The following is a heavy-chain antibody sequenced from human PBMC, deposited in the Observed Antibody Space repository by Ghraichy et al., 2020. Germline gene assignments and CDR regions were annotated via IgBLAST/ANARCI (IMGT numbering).Heavy chain of an antibody. Sequence: SETLSLTCAVYGGSFSGYYWSWIRQPPGKGLEWIGEINHSGSTNYNPSLKSRVTISVDTSKNQFSLKLSSVTAADTAVYYCARGDYIWGGYRYTPSRYYGMDVWGQGTTVTVSS. D-gene: IGHD3-16*02. J-gene: IGHJ6*02. CDR1: GGSFSGYY. CDR2: INHSGST. V-gene: IGHV4-34*01. CDR3: ARGDYIWGGYRYTPSRYYGMDV.